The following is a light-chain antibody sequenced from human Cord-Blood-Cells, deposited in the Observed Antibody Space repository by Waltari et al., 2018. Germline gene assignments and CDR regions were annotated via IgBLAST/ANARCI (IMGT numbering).Light chain of an antibody. CDR1: SSDVGGYNY. CDR2: DVD. J-gene: IGLJ3*02. CDR3: CSYAGSYTWV. V-gene: IGLV2-11*01. Sequence: QSALTQPRSVSGSPGQSVTISCTGTSSDVGGYNYVSWYQQHPGKAPKLMIYDVDKRPSGGHDRFSGSKSGNTASLTISGLQAEDEADYYCCSYAGSYTWVFGGGTKLTVL.